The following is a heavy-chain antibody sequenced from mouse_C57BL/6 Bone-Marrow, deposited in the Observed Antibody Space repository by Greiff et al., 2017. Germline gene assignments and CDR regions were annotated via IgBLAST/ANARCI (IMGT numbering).Heavy chain of an antibody. J-gene: IGHJ4*01. CDR2: IYPGSGNT. CDR1: GYTFTDYY. CDR3: ARCVWLRYYAMDY. D-gene: IGHD2-2*01. V-gene: IGHV1-76*01. Sequence: QVQLQQSGAELVRPGASVKLSCKASGYTFTDYYINWVKQRPGQGLEWIARIYPGSGNTYYNEKFKGKATLTAEKSSSTAYMQLSSLTSEDSAVYFWARCVWLRYYAMDYWGQGTSVTVSS.